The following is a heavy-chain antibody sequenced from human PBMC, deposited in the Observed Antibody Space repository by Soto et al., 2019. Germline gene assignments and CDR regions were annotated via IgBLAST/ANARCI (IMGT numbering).Heavy chain of an antibody. D-gene: IGHD6-19*01. Sequence: QVQLVEAGGGVVQPGRSLRLSCAASGFTFSSYGMHWVRQAPGKGLEWVAVIWYDGSNKYYADSVKGRFTIPKDNSKKTLYLQMSSLRAEDTAVYYCARLQLLVGGYYYGLDVWGQGTTVTVSS. CDR3: ARLQLLVGGYYYGLDV. CDR2: IWYDGSNK. J-gene: IGHJ6*02. V-gene: IGHV3-33*01. CDR1: GFTFSSYG.